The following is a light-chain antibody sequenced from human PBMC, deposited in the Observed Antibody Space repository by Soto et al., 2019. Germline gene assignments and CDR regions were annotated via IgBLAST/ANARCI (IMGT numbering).Light chain of an antibody. Sequence: QSALTQPASVSGSPGQSITISCTGTSSDVGGYNYVSWCQQHPGKAPKLMIYDVSDRPPGISNRFSASKSGNTASLTISGLQAEDEADYYCCSYTSSSTPWVFGTGTKVTVL. CDR2: DVS. V-gene: IGLV2-14*03. CDR1: SSDVGGYNY. J-gene: IGLJ1*01. CDR3: CSYTSSSTPWV.